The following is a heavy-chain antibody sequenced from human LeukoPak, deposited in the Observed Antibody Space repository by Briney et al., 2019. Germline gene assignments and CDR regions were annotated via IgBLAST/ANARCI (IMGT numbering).Heavy chain of an antibody. D-gene: IGHD6-13*01. V-gene: IGHV1-18*01. CDR2: ISAYNGNT. CDR3: ARDIAAAGINYYYYGMDV. J-gene: IGHJ6*02. Sequence: ASVKVSCKAPGYTFTSYGISWVRQAPGQGLEWMGWISAYNGNTNYAQKLQGRVTMTTDTSTSTAYMELRSLRSDDTAVYYCARDIAAAGINYYYYGMDVWGQGTTVTVSS. CDR1: GYTFTSYG.